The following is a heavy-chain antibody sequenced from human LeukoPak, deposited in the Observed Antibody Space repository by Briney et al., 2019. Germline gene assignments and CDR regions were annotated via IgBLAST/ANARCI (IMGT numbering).Heavy chain of an antibody. V-gene: IGHV1-69*01. CDR2: IIPIFGTA. D-gene: IGHD1-26*01. CDR1: GGTFSSYA. J-gene: IGHJ3*02. CDR3: ARVSGSNDALDI. Sequence: SVKVSCKASGGTFSSYAISWVRQAPGQGLEWMGGIIPIFGTANYAQKFQGRVTVTADESTSTAYMELSSLRSEDTAVYYCARVSGSNDALDIWGQGTMVTVSS.